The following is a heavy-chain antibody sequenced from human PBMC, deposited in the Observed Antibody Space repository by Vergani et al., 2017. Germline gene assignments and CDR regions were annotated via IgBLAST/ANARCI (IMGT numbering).Heavy chain of an antibody. V-gene: IGHV3-21*01. J-gene: IGHJ3*02. Sequence: EVQLVESGGGLVKPGGSLRLSCAASGFTFSSYSMNWVRQAPGKGLEWVSSISSSSSYIYYADSVKGRFTISRDNAKNSLYLQMNSLRAEDTAVYYCARLKVYDAGAFDIRGQGTMVTVSS. D-gene: IGHD1-14*01. CDR1: GFTFSSYS. CDR3: ARLKVYDAGAFDI. CDR2: ISSSSSYI.